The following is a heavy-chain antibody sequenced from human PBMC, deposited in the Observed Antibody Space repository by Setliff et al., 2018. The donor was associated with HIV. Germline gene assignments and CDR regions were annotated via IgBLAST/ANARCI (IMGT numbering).Heavy chain of an antibody. V-gene: IGHV4-4*09. J-gene: IGHJ5*01. CDR3: AKRAVQDGTVTSSNWFES. CDR2: IYNSAST. D-gene: IGHD1-7*01. CDR1: GDSISTDY. Sequence: SETLSLTCTVSGDSISTDYWTWIRQPPGKGLEWIGYIYNSASTSYNPSHKSRVTISVDTSKNQLPRKFTSVPDADTAVYYCAKRAVQDGTVTSSNWFESWGQGTLVTVSS.